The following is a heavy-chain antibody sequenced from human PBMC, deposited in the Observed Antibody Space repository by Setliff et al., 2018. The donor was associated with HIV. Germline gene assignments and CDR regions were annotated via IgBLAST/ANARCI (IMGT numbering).Heavy chain of an antibody. Sequence: ASVKVSCKASGYTFTSYYIHWVRQAPGQGLEWMGMINPSDGIPSYAQKFQGRVVVTRDTSRSTVYMELSSLRSEDTAVYFCTRAFPPMIPAAFDIWGLGTLVTVSS. D-gene: IGHD3-22*01. J-gene: IGHJ3*02. CDR2: INPSDGIP. V-gene: IGHV1-46*01. CDR3: TRAFPPMIPAAFDI. CDR1: GYTFTSYY.